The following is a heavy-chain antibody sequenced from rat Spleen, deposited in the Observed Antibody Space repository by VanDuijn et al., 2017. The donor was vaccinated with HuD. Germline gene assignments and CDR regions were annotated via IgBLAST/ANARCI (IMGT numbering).Heavy chain of an antibody. V-gene: IGHV5-58*01. J-gene: IGHJ2*01. CDR2: INPDGGST. CDR1: GFTFSRYW. Sequence: EVQLVETGGGFVQPGRSLKLSCVASGFTFSRYWMYWIRQAPGKGLECVSSINPDGGSTYYPDSVKGRFTISRDNAKSTLYLQIDSLRSEDTATYYCTADGDFWGQGVMVTVSS. CDR3: TADGDF.